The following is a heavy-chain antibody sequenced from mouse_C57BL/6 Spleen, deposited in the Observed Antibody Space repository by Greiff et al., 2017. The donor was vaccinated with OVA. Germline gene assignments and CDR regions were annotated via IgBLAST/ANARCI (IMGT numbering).Heavy chain of an antibody. V-gene: IGHV1-82*01. D-gene: IGHD2-5*01. CDR2: IYPGDGDT. J-gene: IGHJ4*01. CDR1: GYAFSSSW. CDR3: ATYSNYAMDY. Sequence: VQVVESGPELVKPGASVKISCKASGYAFSSSWMNWVKQRPGKGLEWIGRIYPGDGDTNYNGKFKGKATLTADKSSSTAYMQLSSLTSEDSAVYFCATYSNYAMDYWGQGTSVTVSS.